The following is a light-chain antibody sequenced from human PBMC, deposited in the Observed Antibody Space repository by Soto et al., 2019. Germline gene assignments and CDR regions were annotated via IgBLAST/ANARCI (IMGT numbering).Light chain of an antibody. CDR3: GLWHSSLSGYV. J-gene: IGLJ1*01. V-gene: IGLV1-51*01. CDR1: SSNIGGNS. CDR2: DDN. Sequence: QSVLTQPPSVSAAPGQKVTISCSGSSSNIGGNSVSWYQQLPGTAPKLLIYDDNKRPSGIPDRFSGSKSCTSATLGITGFQTGDEADYYWGLWHSSLSGYVFRTGTTVTVL.